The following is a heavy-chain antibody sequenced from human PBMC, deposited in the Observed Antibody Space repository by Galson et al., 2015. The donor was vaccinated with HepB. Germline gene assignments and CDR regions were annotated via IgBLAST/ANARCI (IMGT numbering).Heavy chain of an antibody. V-gene: IGHV1-46*01. CDR3: ARVREQLVPRAAFDI. Sequence: SVKVSCKASGYTFTSYYMHWVRQAPGQGLEWKGIINPSGGSTSYAQKFQGRVTMTRDTSTSTVYMELSSLRSEDTAVYYCARVREQLVPRAAFDIWGQGTMVTVSS. D-gene: IGHD6-6*01. J-gene: IGHJ3*02. CDR1: GYTFTSYY. CDR2: INPSGGST.